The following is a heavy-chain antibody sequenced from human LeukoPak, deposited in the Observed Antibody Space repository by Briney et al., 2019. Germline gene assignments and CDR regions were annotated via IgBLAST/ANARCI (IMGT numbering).Heavy chain of an antibody. D-gene: IGHD3-22*01. Sequence: SETLTLTCTVSGGSISSSSYYWGWIRQPPGKGLEWIGSIYYSGSTYYDPSLKSRVTISVDTSKNQFSLKLSSVTAADTAVYYCASDYYDSSGFARLWWFDPWGQGTLVTVSS. CDR3: ASDYYDSSGFARLWWFDP. CDR2: IYYSGST. J-gene: IGHJ5*02. CDR1: GGSISSSSYY. V-gene: IGHV4-39*07.